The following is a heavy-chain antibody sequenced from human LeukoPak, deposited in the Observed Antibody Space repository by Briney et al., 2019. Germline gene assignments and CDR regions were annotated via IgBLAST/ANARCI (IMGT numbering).Heavy chain of an antibody. V-gene: IGHV4-39*01. D-gene: IGHD2-15*01. J-gene: IGHJ4*02. CDR1: GGSISSSSYY. CDR3: ARLGYCSGGNCFRYYFDY. CDR2: IYYSGST. Sequence: SETLSLTCTVSGGSISSSSYYWGWIRQPPGKELEWIGSIYYSGSTYYNPSLKSRVTISVDKNQFSLKLSSVTAADTAVHYCARLGYCSGGNCFRYYFDYWGQGILVTVSS.